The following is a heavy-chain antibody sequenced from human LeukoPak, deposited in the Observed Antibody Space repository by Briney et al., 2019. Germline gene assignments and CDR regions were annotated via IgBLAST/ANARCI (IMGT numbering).Heavy chain of an antibody. CDR3: AREVTGAKTYDAFDI. Sequence: GGSLRLSCAASGFTFSDYYMSWIRQAPGKGLEWVSYISSSGSTIYYADSVEGRFTISRDNAKNSLYLQMNSLRAEDTAVYYCAREVTGAKTYDAFDIWGQGTMVTVSS. D-gene: IGHD1-20*01. J-gene: IGHJ3*02. CDR1: GFTFSDYY. V-gene: IGHV3-11*04. CDR2: ISSSGSTI.